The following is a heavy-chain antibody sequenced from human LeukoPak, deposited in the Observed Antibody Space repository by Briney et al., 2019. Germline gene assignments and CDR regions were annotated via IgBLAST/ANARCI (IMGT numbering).Heavy chain of an antibody. D-gene: IGHD3-22*01. CDR1: GGTLSSYA. Sequence: SVKVSCKASGGTLSSYAISWVRQAPGQGLEWMGGIIPIFGTANYAQKFQGRVTITADESTSTAYMELSSLRSEDTAVYYCARGVPYYYDSSAHGAFDIWGQGTMVTVSS. V-gene: IGHV1-69*13. J-gene: IGHJ3*02. CDR3: ARGVPYYYDSSAHGAFDI. CDR2: IIPIFGTA.